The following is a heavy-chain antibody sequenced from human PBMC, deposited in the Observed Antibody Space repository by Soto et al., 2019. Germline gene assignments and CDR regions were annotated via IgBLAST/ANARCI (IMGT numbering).Heavy chain of an antibody. CDR2: INTGNGNT. CDR1: GHIFTSYT. J-gene: IGHJ4*02. V-gene: IGHV1-3*04. CDR3: ATHPPLTGDALDY. D-gene: IGHD7-27*01. Sequence: QVQLVQSGAEEKKPGASVRVSCKASGHIFTSYTMHWVRQAPGQRLEWMGWINTGNGNTKYSQKFQGRITITRDTCASTGYMELSTLGSEDTSVYYCATHPPLTGDALDYWCQGTLGTVSS.